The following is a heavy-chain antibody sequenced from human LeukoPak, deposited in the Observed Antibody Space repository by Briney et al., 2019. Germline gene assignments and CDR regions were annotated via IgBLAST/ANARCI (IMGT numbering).Heavy chain of an antibody. CDR3: AKDTFFTYFDS. Sequence: GGSLRLSCAASGFAFDDYAMHWVRQAPGKGLDGVSAISGSCGRTYYADAVKGRFTISRDNSKNTLYLQMTSPRAEDTAVYYCAKDTFFTYFDSWGQGTLVSVSS. V-gene: IGHV3-23*01. J-gene: IGHJ4*02. CDR2: ISGSCGRT. CDR1: GFAFDDYA.